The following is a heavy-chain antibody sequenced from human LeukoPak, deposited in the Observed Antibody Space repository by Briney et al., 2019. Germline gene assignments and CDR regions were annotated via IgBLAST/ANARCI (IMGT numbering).Heavy chain of an antibody. Sequence: PGGSLRLSCAASGFTFRSYWMYWVRQTPGAGLVWVSRISPDGSETINADSVEGRFTISRDNAKNTLYLQMSRLRADDTAIYYCASYNWGSPRDFWGQGTLVTVSS. V-gene: IGHV3-74*01. CDR1: GFTFRSYW. CDR2: ISPDGSET. J-gene: IGHJ4*02. CDR3: ASYNWGSPRDF. D-gene: IGHD7-27*01.